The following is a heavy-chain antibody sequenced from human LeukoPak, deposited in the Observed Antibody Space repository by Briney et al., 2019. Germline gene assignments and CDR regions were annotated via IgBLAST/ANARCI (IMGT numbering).Heavy chain of an antibody. CDR3: AKVPSSGFLDC. Sequence: PGGSLRLSCGASGFTFISYAMSWVRQGPGKGLEWVSYISGSGGSTQYADSVKGRFTISRDNSKNTVYLQVNSLSAEDTAVYYCAKVPSSGFLDCWGQGTLVTVSS. D-gene: IGHD3-3*01. V-gene: IGHV3-23*01. CDR1: GFTFISYA. CDR2: ISGSGGST. J-gene: IGHJ4*02.